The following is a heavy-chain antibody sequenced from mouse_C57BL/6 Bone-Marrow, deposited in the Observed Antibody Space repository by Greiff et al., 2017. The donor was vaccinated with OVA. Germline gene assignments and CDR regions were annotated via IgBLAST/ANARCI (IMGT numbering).Heavy chain of an antibody. CDR2: ISVGGSYT. D-gene: IGHD2-2*01. V-gene: IGHV5-4*01. CDR3: ARVWLRKNAMDY. J-gene: IGHJ4*01. Sequence: EVQVVESGGGLVKPGGSLKLSCAASGFTFSSYAMSWVRQTPEKRLDWVATISVGGSYTYYPDNVKGRFTISRDNAKNNLYLQMSHLKSEDTAMYYCARVWLRKNAMDYWGQGTSVTVSS. CDR1: GFTFSSYA.